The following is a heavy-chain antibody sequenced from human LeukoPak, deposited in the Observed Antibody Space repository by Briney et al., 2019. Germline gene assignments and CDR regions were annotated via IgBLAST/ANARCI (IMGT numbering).Heavy chain of an antibody. CDR1: GASVTTHY. V-gene: IGHV4-59*02. CDR2: IFYRGINSYHS. Sequence: SGTLSLTCTVSGASVTTHYWSWIRQPPGKGLEWIGNIFYRGINSYHSSYDPSLQSRATMSIDTSKNQVSLNLTSVTAADTAVFFCAFKTVGTASQGQQFGPRGQGTLVTVSS. CDR3: AFKTVGTASQGQQFGP. J-gene: IGHJ5*02. D-gene: IGHD1-26*01.